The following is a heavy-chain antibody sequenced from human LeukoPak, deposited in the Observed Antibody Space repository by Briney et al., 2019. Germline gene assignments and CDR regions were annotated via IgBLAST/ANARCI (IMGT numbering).Heavy chain of an antibody. Sequence: ASVKVSCKASGYTFTDYFLHWVRQAPGQGLEWMGWINPNSGGTNYAQKFQGRVTMTRDTSISTAYMELSRLRSDDTAVYYCAREDFRHIVVVTASGDETGWFDPWGQGTLVTVSS. J-gene: IGHJ5*02. D-gene: IGHD2-21*02. CDR2: INPNSGGT. CDR1: GYTFTDYF. CDR3: AREDFRHIVVVTASGDETGWFDP. V-gene: IGHV1-2*02.